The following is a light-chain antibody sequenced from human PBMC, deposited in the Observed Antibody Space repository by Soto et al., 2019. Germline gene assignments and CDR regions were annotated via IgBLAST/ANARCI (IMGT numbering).Light chain of an antibody. J-gene: IGKJ5*01. CDR3: QQYDNLLPIT. V-gene: IGKV1-33*01. Sequence: IQLTQSPSSLSASVGDRVTITCQASQDIDKNLNWYQQKPGRAPKLLIYDASSLQTGVPSRFXGSGSATDFTFTISSLQPEDIATYYCQQYDNLLPITFGQGTRLEIK. CDR2: DAS. CDR1: QDIDKN.